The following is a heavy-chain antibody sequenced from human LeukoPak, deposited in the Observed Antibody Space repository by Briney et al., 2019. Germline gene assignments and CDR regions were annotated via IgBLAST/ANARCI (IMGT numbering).Heavy chain of an antibody. CDR1: GSISNYY. V-gene: IGHV4-59*01. CDR3: ASSRDSPHYYGMDV. CDR2: IYHNGGT. Sequence: SETLSLTCTVSGSISNYYWSWIRHPPGKGLEWIGYIYHNGGTSYNPSLKSRVTISADTSANQFSLKLYSVTAADTAVYYCASSRDSPHYYGMDVWGQGTTVTVFS. D-gene: IGHD3-22*01. J-gene: IGHJ6*02.